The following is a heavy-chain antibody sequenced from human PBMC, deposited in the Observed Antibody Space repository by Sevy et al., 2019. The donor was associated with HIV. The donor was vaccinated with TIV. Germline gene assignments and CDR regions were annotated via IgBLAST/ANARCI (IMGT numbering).Heavy chain of an antibody. CDR3: ARRDYSNVFDP. J-gene: IGHJ5*02. V-gene: IGHV4-31*03. D-gene: IGHD4-4*01. Sequence: SETLSLTCTVSGGSISSGGYYWSWIRQHPGKGLGWIGYIYYSGSTYYNPSLKSRVTISVDTSKNQFSLKLSSVTAADTAVYYCARRDYSNVFDPWGQGTLVTVSS. CDR1: GGSISSGGYY. CDR2: IYYSGST.